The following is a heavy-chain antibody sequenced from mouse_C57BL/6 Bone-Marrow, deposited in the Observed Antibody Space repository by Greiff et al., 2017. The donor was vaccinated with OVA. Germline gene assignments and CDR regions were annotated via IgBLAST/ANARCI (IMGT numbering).Heavy chain of an antibody. Sequence: QVQLQQSGAELVRPGASVKLSCKASGYTFTDYYINWVKQRPGQGLEWIARIYPGSGNTYYNEKFKGKATLTAEKSSSTAYMQLSSLTSEDSAVYFCARDGYYVWYFAYWGQGTLVTVSA. CDR3: ARDGYYVWYFAY. CDR2: IYPGSGNT. CDR1: GYTFTDYY. D-gene: IGHD2-3*01. J-gene: IGHJ3*01. V-gene: IGHV1-76*01.